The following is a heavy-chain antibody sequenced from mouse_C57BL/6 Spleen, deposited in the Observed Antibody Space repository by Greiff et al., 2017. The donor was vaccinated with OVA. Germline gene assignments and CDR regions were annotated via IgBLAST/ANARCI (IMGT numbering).Heavy chain of an antibody. CDR2: IDPSDSST. Sequence: QVQLQQPGAELVMPGASVKLSCKASGYTFTSYWMHWVKQRPGQGLEWIGEIDPSDSSTNYTQKFKGKSTLTVDKSSSTAYMQLSSLTSEGSAVSYCARGGYYGPGDYWGQGTTLTVSS. CDR1: GYTFTSYW. V-gene: IGHV1-69*01. J-gene: IGHJ2*01. CDR3: ARGGYYGPGDY. D-gene: IGHD1-1*01.